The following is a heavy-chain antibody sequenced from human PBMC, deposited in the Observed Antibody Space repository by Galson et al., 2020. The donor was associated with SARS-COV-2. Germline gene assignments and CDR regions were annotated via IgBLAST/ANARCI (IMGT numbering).Heavy chain of an antibody. CDR2: INPSGGGT. D-gene: IGHD4-4*01. V-gene: IGHV1-46*01. CDR3: ARDSQGGNDYNYLLV. J-gene: IGHJ4*02. Sequence: GESLKISCKASGYTFTSYYIHWVRQAPGQGLEWMGIINPSGGGTTYAQKFQGRVTMTRDTSTSTVYMELSSLRYEDTAVYYCARDSQGGNDYNYLLVWGQGTLVTVSS. CDR1: GYTFTSYY.